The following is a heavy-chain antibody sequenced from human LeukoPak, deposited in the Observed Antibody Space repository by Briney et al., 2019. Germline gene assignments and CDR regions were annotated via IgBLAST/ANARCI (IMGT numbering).Heavy chain of an antibody. J-gene: IGHJ4*02. V-gene: IGHV3-74*01. CDR1: GLTFSNYW. CDR2: VNSDGSST. D-gene: IGHD6-19*01. Sequence: GGSLRLSCAASGLTFSNYWMHWVRQAPGKGLVWVSRVNSDGSSTSYADSVKGRFTISRDNAKNTLYLQMNSLRADDTAVYYCARDQGAVAGTGDFDYWGQGTLVTVSS. CDR3: ARDQGAVAGTGDFDY.